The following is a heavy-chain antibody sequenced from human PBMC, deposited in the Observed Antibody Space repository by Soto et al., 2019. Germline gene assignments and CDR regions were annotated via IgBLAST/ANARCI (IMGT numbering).Heavy chain of an antibody. J-gene: IGHJ4*02. CDR1: GFTFSSYA. CDR2: ISGSGGST. D-gene: IGHD1-26*01. V-gene: IGHV3-23*01. CDR3: AKDWELPLLYFDY. Sequence: PGGSLRLSCAASGFTFSSYAMSWVRQAPGKGLEWVSAISGSGGSTYYADSAKGRFTISRDNSKNTLYLQMNSLRAEDTAVYYCAKDWELPLLYFDYWGQGTLVTVSS.